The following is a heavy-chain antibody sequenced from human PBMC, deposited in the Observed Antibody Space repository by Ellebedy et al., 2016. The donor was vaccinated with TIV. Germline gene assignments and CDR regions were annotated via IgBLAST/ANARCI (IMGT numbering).Heavy chain of an antibody. CDR3: ARWGGKSSSYRYFDY. CDR1: GYTFTNYG. J-gene: IGHJ4*02. D-gene: IGHD6-13*01. Sequence: SVKVSCXGSGYTFTNYGISWVRQAPGQGLEWMGGIIPIFGTANYAQKFQGRVTITADKSTSTAYMELSSLRSEDTAVYYCARWGGKSSSYRYFDYWGQGTLVTVSS. CDR2: IIPIFGTA. V-gene: IGHV1-69*06.